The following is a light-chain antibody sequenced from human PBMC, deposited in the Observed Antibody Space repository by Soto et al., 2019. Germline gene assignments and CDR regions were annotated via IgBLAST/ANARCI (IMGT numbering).Light chain of an antibody. CDR1: QGVSSN. V-gene: IGKV3-15*01. J-gene: IGKJ1*01. Sequence: EIVMTQSPVTLSLSPGERVTLSCTASQGVSSNLALYQQQPGQAPSLLIYGAFTRATCIPARFSGTGSGTEFTLTISRLQSEDFALYYCQQYNDWPLTFGLGTAV. CDR3: QQYNDWPLT. CDR2: GAF.